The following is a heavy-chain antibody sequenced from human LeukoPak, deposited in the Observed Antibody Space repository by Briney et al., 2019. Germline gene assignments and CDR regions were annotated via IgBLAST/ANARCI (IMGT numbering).Heavy chain of an antibody. Sequence: PGGSLRLSCAASGFTFNTYDMHWVRQATGKGLEWVSAIGTAGDTYYPGSVKGRFTISRENAKNSLYLQMNSLRAGDTAVYYCARGYGQYYYFYGMDVWGQGTTVTVSS. CDR2: IGTAGDT. D-gene: IGHD3-16*01. J-gene: IGHJ6*02. CDR1: GFTFNTYD. CDR3: ARGYGQYYYFYGMDV. V-gene: IGHV3-13*04.